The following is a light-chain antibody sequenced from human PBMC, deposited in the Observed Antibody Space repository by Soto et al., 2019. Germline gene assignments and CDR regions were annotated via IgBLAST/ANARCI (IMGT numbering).Light chain of an antibody. V-gene: IGKV3-15*01. J-gene: IGKJ1*01. Sequence: EIVMTQSPATLSVSPGERATLSCRASQSVSSNLAWYQQKPGQAPRLPIYGASTRATGIPARFSGSGSGTEFTLTISSLQSEDFAVYYCQQYNNWPGTFGQGTNVEIK. CDR2: GAS. CDR3: QQYNNWPGT. CDR1: QSVSSN.